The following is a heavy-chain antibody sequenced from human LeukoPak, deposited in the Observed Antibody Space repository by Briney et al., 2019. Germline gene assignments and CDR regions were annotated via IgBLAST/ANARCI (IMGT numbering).Heavy chain of an antibody. CDR3: ARDRHYYGSGSPDY. J-gene: IGHJ4*02. V-gene: IGHV3-48*02. Sequence: AGGSLRLSCAASGFTFSSYSMNWVRQAPGKGLEWVSYISSSSSTIYYADSVKGRFTISRDNAKNSLYLQMNSLRDEDTAVYYCARDRHYYGSGSPDYWGQGTLVTVSP. CDR1: GFTFSSYS. D-gene: IGHD3-10*01. CDR2: ISSSSSTI.